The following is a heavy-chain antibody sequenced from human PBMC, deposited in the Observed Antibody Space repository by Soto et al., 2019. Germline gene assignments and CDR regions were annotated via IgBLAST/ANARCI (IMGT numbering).Heavy chain of an antibody. J-gene: IGHJ4*02. CDR2: IYYTGST. CDR3: ARGTVTTEYFDY. V-gene: IGHV4-39*07. Sequence: PSETLSLTCTVSGGSISSSSYYWGWIRQPPGKGLEWIGSIYYTGSTNYNPSLESRVTMSVDTSKNQFSLRLTSVTAADTAVYYCARGTVTTEYFDYWGQGTRVTVSS. D-gene: IGHD4-4*01. CDR1: GGSISSSSYY.